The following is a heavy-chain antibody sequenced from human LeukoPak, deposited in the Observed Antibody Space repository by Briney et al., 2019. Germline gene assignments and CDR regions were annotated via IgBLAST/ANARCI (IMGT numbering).Heavy chain of an antibody. CDR2: INREGSST. CDR3: ARVGSTDSPHAFDI. CDR1: GFTFSSYW. Sequence: QPGGSLRLSWSASGFTFSSYWMHLVRQDPGKGLGWVSRINREGSSTTYGDSVEGRFTISRDKHKNTLYLQLNSLRAEDTSVYYCARVGSTDSPHAFDICGQGTMVTVSS. D-gene: IGHD2-21*02. J-gene: IGHJ3*02. V-gene: IGHV3-74*01.